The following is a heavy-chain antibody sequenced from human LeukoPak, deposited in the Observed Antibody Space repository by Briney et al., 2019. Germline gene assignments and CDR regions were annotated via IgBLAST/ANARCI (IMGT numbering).Heavy chain of an antibody. CDR2: INHSGST. Sequence: SETLSLTCAVYGGSFSGYYWSWIRQPPGKGLEWIGEINHSGSTNYNPSLKSRVTISVDTSKNQFSLKLSSVTAADTAVYYCARVLGDYNILTGLYLNYNFDYWGQGTLVTVSS. D-gene: IGHD3-9*01. J-gene: IGHJ4*02. CDR1: GGSFSGYY. V-gene: IGHV4-34*01. CDR3: ARVLGDYNILTGLYLNYNFDY.